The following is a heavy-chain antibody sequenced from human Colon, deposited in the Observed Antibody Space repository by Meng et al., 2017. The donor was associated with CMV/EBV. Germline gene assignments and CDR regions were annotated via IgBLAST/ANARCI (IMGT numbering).Heavy chain of an antibody. J-gene: IGHJ5*02. D-gene: IGHD2-2*01. Sequence: GESPKISCAASGCTISMSHMSWVRHPPGKGLEWVALLHRGGPTYYAHSAKGRITISRDNSKNTLYLHMDDVRGDDTAVYYCARGWGCSRTECPSWFGPWGQGTLVTVSS. CDR3: ARGWGCSRTECPSWFGP. CDR2: LHRGGPT. CDR1: GCTISMSH. V-gene: IGHV3-53*01.